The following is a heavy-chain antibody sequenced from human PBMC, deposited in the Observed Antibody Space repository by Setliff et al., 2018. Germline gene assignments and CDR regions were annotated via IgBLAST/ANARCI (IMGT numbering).Heavy chain of an antibody. CDR2: INAGNGNT. D-gene: IGHD6-19*01. CDR3: ARDLFFRKIAVAGTFDY. V-gene: IGHV1-3*01. CDR1: GYTFTSYA. J-gene: IGHJ4*02. Sequence: ASVKVSCKASGYTFTSYAMHWVRQAPGQRLEWMGWINAGNGNTKYSQKFQGRVTITRDTSASTAYMELSSLRSEDTAVYYCARDLFFRKIAVAGTFDYWGQGTLVTISS.